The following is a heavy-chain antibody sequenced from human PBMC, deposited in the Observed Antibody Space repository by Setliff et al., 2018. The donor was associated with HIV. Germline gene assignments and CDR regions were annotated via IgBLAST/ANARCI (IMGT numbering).Heavy chain of an antibody. D-gene: IGHD2-2*01. V-gene: IGHV3-23*01. CDR1: GFCVSSSC. Sequence: GGSLRLSCAASGFCVSSSCMHWVRQVPGKGLEWVSAISGSGGSTYSTDSVKGRFTISRYNSKNTLYLQMNSLRAEDTAVYYCAKSGYCGSATCRYFYYYMDVWGKGTTVTVSS. CDR3: AKSGYCGSATCRYFYYYMDV. CDR2: ISGSGGST. J-gene: IGHJ6*03.